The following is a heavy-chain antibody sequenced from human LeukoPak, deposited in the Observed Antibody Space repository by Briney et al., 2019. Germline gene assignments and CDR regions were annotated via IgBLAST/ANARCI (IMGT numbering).Heavy chain of an antibody. CDR1: GFTFSSYY. J-gene: IGHJ5*02. V-gene: IGHV3-23*01. CDR2: ISGSGGST. Sequence: LPGGSLRLSCAASGFTFSSYYMSWVRQPPGKGLEWVWAISGSGGSTYYAGSVKGRFTISRDNSKNTLYLQMNSVRAEDTAVYYCAKARLYGPYWFDPWAQGTRVTVSS. CDR3: AKARLYGPYWFDP. D-gene: IGHD4-17*01.